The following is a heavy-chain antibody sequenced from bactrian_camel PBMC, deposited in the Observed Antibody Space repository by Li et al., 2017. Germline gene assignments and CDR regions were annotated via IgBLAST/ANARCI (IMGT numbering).Heavy chain of an antibody. CDR1: GIYSSTC. Sequence: DVQLVESGGGSVQAGGSLRLSCAASGIYSSTCMGWFRQAPGKGLEWVSGIYSGGVVTSYSDSVKGRFATSRDNAKNTLYLQLDSLKTEDTAMYYCVQRTSGGTWYTDKRGQGTQVTVS. CDR2: IYSGGVVT. D-gene: IGHD6*01. V-gene: IGHV3S42*01. J-gene: IGHJ4*01. CDR3: VQRTSGGTWYTDK.